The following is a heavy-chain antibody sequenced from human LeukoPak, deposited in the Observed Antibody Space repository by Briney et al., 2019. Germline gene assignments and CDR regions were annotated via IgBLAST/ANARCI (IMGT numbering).Heavy chain of an antibody. Sequence: GGSLRLSCAASGFTFTSYSMNWVRQAPGKGLEWVSSISSGSVYIYYADSVKGRFTISRDNANNSLYLQMNSLRAEDTAVYYCARDWYSNAYTFDYWGQGTLVTVSS. CDR2: ISSGSVYI. CDR1: GFTFTSYS. V-gene: IGHV3-21*01. D-gene: IGHD1-26*01. CDR3: ARDWYSNAYTFDY. J-gene: IGHJ4*02.